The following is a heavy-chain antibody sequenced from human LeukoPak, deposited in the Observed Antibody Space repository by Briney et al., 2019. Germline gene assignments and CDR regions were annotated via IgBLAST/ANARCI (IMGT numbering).Heavy chain of an antibody. CDR1: GGSINNYY. D-gene: IGHD2/OR15-2a*01. CDR2: IQYGGGT. J-gene: IGHJ4*02. Sequence: SETLSLTCTVSGGSINNYYWSWIRQPPGKGLEWIGYIQYGGGTYYSPSLKSRVTISMDLSKIQFSLKMSSVTAADTAVYYCARDFFGDFDHWGQGILVTVSS. CDR3: ARDFFGDFDH. V-gene: IGHV4-59*01.